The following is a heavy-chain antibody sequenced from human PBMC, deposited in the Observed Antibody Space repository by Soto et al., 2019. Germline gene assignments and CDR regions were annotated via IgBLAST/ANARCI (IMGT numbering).Heavy chain of an antibody. D-gene: IGHD5-18*01. CDR2: ISGSGGST. J-gene: IGHJ4*02. CDR1: GFTFSSYA. Sequence: EVQLLESGGGLVQPGGSLRLSCAASGFTFSSYAMSWVRQAPGKGLEWVSAISGSGGSTYYADSVKGRFTISRDNSKNTQYLQMNSLRAEDTAVYYCAKAEHGYSYGQGDYWGQGTLVTVSS. CDR3: AKAEHGYSYGQGDY. V-gene: IGHV3-23*01.